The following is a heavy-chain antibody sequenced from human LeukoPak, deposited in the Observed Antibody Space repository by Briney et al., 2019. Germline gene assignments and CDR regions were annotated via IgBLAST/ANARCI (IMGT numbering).Heavy chain of an antibody. CDR1: GFPVTNHA. CDR2: ISNGNT. CDR3: VREAGYCASVCLKSNWFDP. J-gene: IGHJ5*02. V-gene: IGHV3-23*01. Sequence: GNLGLSSEASGFPVTNHAMSWVCHPPGKGLERVAAISNGNTYYADSVRGRFTISRDDSKNMVYLQLNSLRDEDTALYYCVREAGYCASVCLKSNWFDPWGQGTLVTVSS. D-gene: IGHD2-15*01.